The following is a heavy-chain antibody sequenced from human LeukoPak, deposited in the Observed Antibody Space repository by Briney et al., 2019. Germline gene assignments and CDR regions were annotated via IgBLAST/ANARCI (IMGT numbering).Heavy chain of an antibody. CDR3: AQGRVGYDRYSADN. CDR2: IIPIFGTA. D-gene: IGHD5-12*01. V-gene: IGHV1-69*01. CDR1: GGTFRSYA. J-gene: IGHJ4*02. Sequence: SVQVSCKASGGTFRSYAISWVRQAPGQGLEWMGGIIPIFGTANYAQKFQGRVTITADESTSTAYMELSSLRSEDTAVYYCAQGRVGYDRYSADNWGQGTLVTVSS.